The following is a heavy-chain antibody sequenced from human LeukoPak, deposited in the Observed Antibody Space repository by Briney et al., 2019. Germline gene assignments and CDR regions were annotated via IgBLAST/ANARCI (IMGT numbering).Heavy chain of an antibody. D-gene: IGHD3-9*01. V-gene: IGHV4-34*01. CDR3: ARDGYYDILTGYYTLDY. CDR2: INHSGST. Sequence: SETLSLTCAVYGGSFSGYYWSWIRQPPGKGLEWVGEINHSGSTNYNPSLKSRVTISVDTSKSQCSLKLSSVTAADTAVYYCARDGYYDILTGYYTLDYWGQGTLVTVSS. J-gene: IGHJ4*02. CDR1: GGSFSGYY.